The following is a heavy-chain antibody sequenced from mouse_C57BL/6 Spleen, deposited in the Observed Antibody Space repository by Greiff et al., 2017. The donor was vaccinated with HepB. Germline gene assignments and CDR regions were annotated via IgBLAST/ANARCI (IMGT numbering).Heavy chain of an antibody. V-gene: IGHV1-4*01. CDR2: INPSSGYT. CDR3: AIDYYGSSYWFAY. Sequence: VQLVESGAELARPGASVKMSCKASGYTFTSYTMHWVKQRPGQGLEWIGYINPSSGYTKYNQKFKDKATLTADKSSSTAYMQLSSLTSEDSAVYYCAIDYYGSSYWFAYWGQGTLVTVSA. J-gene: IGHJ3*01. CDR1: GYTFTSYT. D-gene: IGHD1-1*01.